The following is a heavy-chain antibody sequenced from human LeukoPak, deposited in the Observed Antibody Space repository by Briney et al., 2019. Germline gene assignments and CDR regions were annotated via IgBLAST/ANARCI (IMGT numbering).Heavy chain of an antibody. J-gene: IGHJ6*03. Sequence: GGSLRLSCAVSGFTFSSYAMSWVRQAPGKGLEWVSGISGSGGSAYYADSVKGRFTISRDNSKNTLYLQMNSLRGEDTAVYYCAKDPSETKITTWGNLYNYYYMDVWGKGTTVTVSS. V-gene: IGHV3-23*01. D-gene: IGHD4-11*01. CDR2: ISGSGGSA. CDR1: GFTFSSYA. CDR3: AKDPSETKITTWGNLYNYYYMDV.